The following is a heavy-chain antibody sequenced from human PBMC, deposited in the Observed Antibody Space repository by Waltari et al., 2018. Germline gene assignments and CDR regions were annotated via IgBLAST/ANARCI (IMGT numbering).Heavy chain of an antibody. V-gene: IGHV4-38-2*02. CDR3: VTSTGTVTSGFYYYYMDV. CDR2: IYHSGST. Sequence: HVQLQESGPGLVKPSETLSLTCTVSGYSISSGYYWGWIRQPPGKGLECIGSIYHSGSTNYNPSLKSRVTLSVDTSKNLFSLKLNSVTAADTAVYYCVTSTGTVTSGFYYYYMDVWAKGTTVTVSS. J-gene: IGHJ6*03. D-gene: IGHD4-17*01. CDR1: GYSISSGYY.